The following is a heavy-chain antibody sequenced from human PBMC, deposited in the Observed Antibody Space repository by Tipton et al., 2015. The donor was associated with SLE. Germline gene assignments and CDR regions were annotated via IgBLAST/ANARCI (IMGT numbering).Heavy chain of an antibody. CDR3: ARRAAMGDPFDY. CDR2: IYYSGST. V-gene: IGHV4-39*01. CDR1: GGSISSYY. J-gene: IGHJ4*02. D-gene: IGHD5-18*01. Sequence: TLSLTCTVSGGSISSYYWGWIRQPPGKGLGWIGSIYYSGSTYYNPSLKSRVTISVDTSKNQFSLKLSSVTAADTAVYYCARRAAMGDPFDYWGQGTLVTVSS.